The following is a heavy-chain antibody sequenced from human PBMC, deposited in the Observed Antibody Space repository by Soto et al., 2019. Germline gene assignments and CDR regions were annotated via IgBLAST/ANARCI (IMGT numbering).Heavy chain of an antibody. CDR3: AKDNRWSLFYGMDV. CDR1: GFTFSSYA. Sequence: GGSLRLSCAASGFTFSSYAMSWVRQAPGKGLEWVSAISGSGGSTYYADSVKGRFTISRDNSRNTLYLQMNSLRAEDTAVYYCAKDNRWSLFYGMDVWGQGNTVTVSS. J-gene: IGHJ6*02. D-gene: IGHD2-15*01. V-gene: IGHV3-23*01. CDR2: ISGSGGST.